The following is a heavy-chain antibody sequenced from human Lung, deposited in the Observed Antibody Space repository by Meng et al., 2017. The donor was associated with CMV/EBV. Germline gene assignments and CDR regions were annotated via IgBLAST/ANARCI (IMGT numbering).Heavy chain of an antibody. D-gene: IGHD3-9*01. Sequence: SDTLSSXFHPLGAPSSGHYWSWTAQPPGKGLEWFGEIKHSGSTNYTQSHKRPVTISVDVSTNPFSLKVTSVTAADTAVYYCARGSWVYVDNDETTGLDYWXPGTLVTVSS. J-gene: IGHJ4*02. CDR2: IKHSGST. CDR1: GAPSSGHY. CDR3: ARGSWVYVDNDETTGLDY. V-gene: IGHV4-34*01.